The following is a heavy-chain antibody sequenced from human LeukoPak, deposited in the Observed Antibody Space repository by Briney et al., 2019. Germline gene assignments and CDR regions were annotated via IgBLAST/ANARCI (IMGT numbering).Heavy chain of an antibody. CDR1: GFTFSSYW. V-gene: IGHV3-7*01. CDR3: ATSLRLYYYDSSAYYAH. D-gene: IGHD3-22*01. J-gene: IGHJ4*02. CDR2: IKQDGSEK. Sequence: GGSLRLSCAASGFTFSSYWMTWVRQAPGKGLEWVANIKQDGSEKYNVDSVKGRFTISRDNAKNSLYLQMNSLRAEDTAVYYCATSLRLYYYDSSAYYAHWGQGTLVTVSS.